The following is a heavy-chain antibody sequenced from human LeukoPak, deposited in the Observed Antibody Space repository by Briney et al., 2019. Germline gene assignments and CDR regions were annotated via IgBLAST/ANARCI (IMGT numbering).Heavy chain of an antibody. CDR1: GGSISSSSYY. CDR3: ARTRDNYDPNVGHDY. D-gene: IGHD3-3*01. V-gene: IGHV4-39*07. J-gene: IGHJ4*02. Sequence: KPSETLSLTCTVSGGSISSSSYYWGWIRQPPGKGLEWIGSIYYSGSTYYNPSLKSRVTISVDTSKNQFSLKLSSVTVADTAVYYCARTRDNYDPNVGHDYWGQGTLVTVSS. CDR2: IYYSGST.